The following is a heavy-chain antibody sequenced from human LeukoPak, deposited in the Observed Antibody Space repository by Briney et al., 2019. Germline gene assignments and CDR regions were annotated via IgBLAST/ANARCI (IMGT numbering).Heavy chain of an antibody. CDR3: ARFSPGSYYYYYMDV. Sequence: GGSLRLSCAASGFTLSSNWMHWVRQAPGKGLVWVSRINADGGSTPYADSVKGRFTISRDNAKNILYLQMNSLRAEDTAVYYCARFSPGSYYYYYMDVWGKGTTVTVSS. CDR2: INADGGST. V-gene: IGHV3-74*01. D-gene: IGHD6-19*01. J-gene: IGHJ6*03. CDR1: GFTLSSNW.